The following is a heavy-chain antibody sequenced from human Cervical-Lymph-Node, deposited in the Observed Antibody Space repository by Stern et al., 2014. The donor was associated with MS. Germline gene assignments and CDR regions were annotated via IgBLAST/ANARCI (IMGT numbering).Heavy chain of an antibody. CDR2: VMWDDDK. D-gene: IGHD4-17*01. Sequence: QVTLRESGPTVVKPTETLTLTCTFSGFSLTTGVAVGWIRQPPGKAPGWLALVMWDDDKRYSSSLKSRLTITKDSFKNQVALTMTDMDPGDSATYYCAHTLMGDYGNWYFARWGRGTLVTVSP. CDR1: GFSLTTGVA. V-gene: IGHV2-5*02. J-gene: IGHJ2*01. CDR3: AHTLMGDYGNWYFAR.